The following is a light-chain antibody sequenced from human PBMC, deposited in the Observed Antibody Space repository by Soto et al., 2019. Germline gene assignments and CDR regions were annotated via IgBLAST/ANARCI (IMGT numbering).Light chain of an antibody. CDR1: QFLYNNY. J-gene: IGKJ4*01. CDR3: QQSGSSLN. CDR2: GAS. Sequence: EIVLTQSPGSLSLFPGETATLSCRASQFLYNNYLAWYQEKPGQAPRLLIHGASSRPTGIPDRFSGSGSGTDYTLTSNRLEPEDSAVYYCQQSGSSLNSGGGTKVDIK. V-gene: IGKV3-20*01.